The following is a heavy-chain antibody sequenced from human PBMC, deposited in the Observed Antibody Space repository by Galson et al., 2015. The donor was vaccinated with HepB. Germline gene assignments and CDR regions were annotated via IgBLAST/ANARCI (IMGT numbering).Heavy chain of an antibody. CDR3: ARELVTIFRTTILHSGFDI. D-gene: IGHD3-3*01. J-gene: IGHJ3*02. Sequence: SLRLSCAASGFIFRNYVMNWVRQAPGKGLEWVSYVSGSGKTTSYADSVKGRFIISRDNAKRSVHLQMNSLRAEDTAVYYCARELVTIFRTTILHSGFDIWGQGTTVTVSS. V-gene: IGHV3-48*03. CDR1: GFIFRNYV. CDR2: VSGSGKTT.